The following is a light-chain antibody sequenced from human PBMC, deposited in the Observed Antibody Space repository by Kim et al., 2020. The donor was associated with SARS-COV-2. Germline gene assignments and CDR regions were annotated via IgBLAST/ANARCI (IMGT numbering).Light chain of an antibody. CDR3: QQNYNAIFT. CDR2: AAS. J-gene: IGKJ3*01. V-gene: IGKV1-39*01. Sequence: ASVGDRVTITCRASQSISNYLNWYQQKPGEAPKLLIYAASNLQSGVPSRFSGSGSGTDFTLTISSLQPEDFATYYCQQNYNAIFTFGPGTKVDIK. CDR1: QSISNY.